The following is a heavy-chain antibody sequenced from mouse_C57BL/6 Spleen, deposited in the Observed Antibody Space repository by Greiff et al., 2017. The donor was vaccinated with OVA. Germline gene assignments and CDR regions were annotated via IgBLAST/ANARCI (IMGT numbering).Heavy chain of an antibody. Sequence: EVQRVESGGDLVKPGGSLKLSCAASGFTFSSYGMSWVRQTPDKRLEWVATISSGGSYTYYPDSVKGRSTISRDNAKNTLYLQMSSLKSEDTAMYYCARDLLTGYYFDYWGQGTTLTVSS. CDR1: GFTFSSYG. J-gene: IGHJ2*01. D-gene: IGHD4-1*01. CDR3: ARDLLTGYYFDY. V-gene: IGHV5-6*01. CDR2: ISSGGSYT.